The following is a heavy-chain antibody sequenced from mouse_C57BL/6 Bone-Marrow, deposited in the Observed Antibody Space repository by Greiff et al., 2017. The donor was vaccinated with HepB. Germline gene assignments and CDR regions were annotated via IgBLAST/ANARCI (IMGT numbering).Heavy chain of an antibody. CDR3: TTCRDSSGAFDY. V-gene: IGHV14-4*01. Sequence: EVKLQQSGAELVRPGASVKLSCTASGFNIKDDYMHWVKQRPEQGLEWIGWIDPENGDTEYASKFQGKATITADTSSNTAYLQLSSLTSEDTAVYYCTTCRDSSGAFDYWGQGTTLTVSS. CDR2: IDPENGDT. D-gene: IGHD3-2*02. CDR1: GFNIKDDY. J-gene: IGHJ2*01.